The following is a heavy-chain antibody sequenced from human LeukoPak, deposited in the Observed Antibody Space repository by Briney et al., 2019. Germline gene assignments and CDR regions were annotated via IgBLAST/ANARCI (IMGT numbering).Heavy chain of an antibody. CDR2: IYYSGST. D-gene: IGHD3-10*01. CDR3: ARGLVRGVMSWFDP. CDR1: GYSISSGYY. Sequence: SETLSLTCTVSGYSISSGYYWGWIRQPPGKGLEWIGSIYYSGSTYYNPSLKSRVTISIDTSKNQFSLRLTSVTAADTAVYYCARGLVRGVMSWFDPWGQGTLVTVSS. V-gene: IGHV4-38-2*02. J-gene: IGHJ5*02.